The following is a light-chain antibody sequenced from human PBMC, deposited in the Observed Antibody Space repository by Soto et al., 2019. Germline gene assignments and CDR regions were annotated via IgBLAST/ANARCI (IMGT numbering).Light chain of an antibody. CDR2: EVS. V-gene: IGLV2-14*01. CDR3: SSYTSSSTYA. Sequence: LTQPASVSGSPGQSITISCTGTSSDVGTYNYVSWYQQHPGKAPKLMIYEVSNRPSGVSNRFSGFKSGNTASLTISGLQAEDEADYYCSSYTSSSTYAFGTGTKVTVL. J-gene: IGLJ1*01. CDR1: SSDVGTYNY.